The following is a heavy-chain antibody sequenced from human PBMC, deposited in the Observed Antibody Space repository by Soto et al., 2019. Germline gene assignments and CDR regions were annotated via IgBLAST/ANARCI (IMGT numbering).Heavy chain of an antibody. D-gene: IGHD3-16*01. J-gene: IGHJ3*02. CDR3: ARGVELGYSEMGADAFDI. CDR2: IIPILGIA. Sequence: SVKVSCKASGGTFSSYTISWVRQAPGQGLEWMGRIIPILGIANYAQKFQGRVTITADKSTSTAYMELSSLRSEGTAVYYCARGVELGYSEMGADAFDIWGQGTMVTVSS. CDR1: GGTFSSYT. V-gene: IGHV1-69*02.